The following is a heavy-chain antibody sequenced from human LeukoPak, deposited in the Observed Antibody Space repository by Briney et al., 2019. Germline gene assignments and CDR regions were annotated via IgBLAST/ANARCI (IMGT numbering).Heavy chain of an antibody. V-gene: IGHV3-21*01. CDR2: MSGSSNYI. D-gene: IGHD3-16*01. CDR1: GFILSSYS. J-gene: IGHJ4*02. Sequence: PGGSLRLSCAASGFILSSYSINWVRQAPGKGLEWVSCMSGSSNYIYYTDSVKGRFTLSRDNAKNSLFLQMNSLRAEDTAVYYCAKDRGFGGNFDYWGQGTLVTVSS. CDR3: AKDRGFGGNFDY.